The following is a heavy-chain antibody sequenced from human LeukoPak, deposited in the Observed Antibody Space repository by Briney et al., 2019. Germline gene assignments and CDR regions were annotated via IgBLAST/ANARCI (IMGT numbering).Heavy chain of an antibody. Sequence: SVKVSCKASGGTFSSYAISWVRQAPGQGLEWMGGIIPIFGTTNYAQKFQGRVTITTDESTSPAYMELSSLRSEDTAVYYCAREDYTLPSNYYYYMDVWGKGTTVTVSS. CDR2: IIPIFGTT. D-gene: IGHD3-3*01. CDR3: AREDYTLPSNYYYYMDV. V-gene: IGHV1-69*05. CDR1: GGTFSSYA. J-gene: IGHJ6*03.